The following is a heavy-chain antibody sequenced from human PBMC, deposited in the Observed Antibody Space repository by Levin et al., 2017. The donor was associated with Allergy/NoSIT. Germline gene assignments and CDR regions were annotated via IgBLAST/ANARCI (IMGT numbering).Heavy chain of an antibody. CDR3: AKDSPIRVGAQSHYGMDV. V-gene: IGHV3-9*01. Sequence: SCAASGFTFDDYAMHWVRQAPGKGLEWVSGISWNSGSIGYADSVKGRFTISRDNAKNSLYLQMNSLRAEDTALYYCAKDSPIRVGAQSHYGMDVWGQGTTVTVSS. CDR1: GFTFDDYA. D-gene: IGHD1-26*01. CDR2: ISWNSGSI. J-gene: IGHJ6*02.